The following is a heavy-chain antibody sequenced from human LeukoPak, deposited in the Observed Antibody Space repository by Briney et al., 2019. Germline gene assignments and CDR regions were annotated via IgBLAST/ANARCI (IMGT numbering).Heavy chain of an antibody. V-gene: IGHV3-33*06. CDR2: IWYDGSNK. D-gene: IGHD5-24*01. J-gene: IGHJ4*02. Sequence: GGSLRPSCAASGFTFSSYGMHWVRQAPGKGLEWVAVIWYDGSNKYYADSVKGRFTISRDNSKNTLYLQMNSLRAEDTAVYYCAKDAKDGYSPNFDYWGLGTLVTVSS. CDR1: GFTFSSYG. CDR3: AKDAKDGYSPNFDY.